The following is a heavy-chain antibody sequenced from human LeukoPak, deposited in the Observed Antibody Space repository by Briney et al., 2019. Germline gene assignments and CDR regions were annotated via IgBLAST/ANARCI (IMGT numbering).Heavy chain of an antibody. V-gene: IGHV4-39*07. CDR3: ARSGWYWGFYFDY. J-gene: IGHJ4*02. Sequence: PSETLSLTCTVSGASISTNSYYWGWIRQPPGKGLEWIGSIYYSGSTNYNPSLKSRVTTSVDTSKNQFSLKLSSVTAADTAVYYCARSGWYWGFYFDYWGQGTLVTVSS. D-gene: IGHD6-19*01. CDR1: GASISTNSYY. CDR2: IYYSGST.